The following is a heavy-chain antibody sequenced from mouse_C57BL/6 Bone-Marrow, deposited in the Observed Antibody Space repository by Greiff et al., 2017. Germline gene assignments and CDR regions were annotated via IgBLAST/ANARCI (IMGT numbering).Heavy chain of an antibody. CDR3: ARPYYSNYWYFDV. CDR2: IYPGSGST. V-gene: IGHV1-55*01. J-gene: IGHJ1*03. CDR1: GYTFTSSW. D-gene: IGHD2-5*01. Sequence: QVQLQQPGAELVKPGASVKMSCKASGYTFTSSWITWVKQRPGQGLEWIGDIYPGSGSTNYNEKFKSKATLTVDTSSSTAYMQLSSLTSEDSAVYYCARPYYSNYWYFDVWGTGTTVTVAA.